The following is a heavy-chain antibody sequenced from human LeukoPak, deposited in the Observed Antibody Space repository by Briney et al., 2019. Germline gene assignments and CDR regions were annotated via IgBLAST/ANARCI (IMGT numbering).Heavy chain of an antibody. CDR2: IYYSGST. V-gene: IGHV4-59*01. CDR3: ARGVGRKVTTYFDY. D-gene: IGHD4-17*01. J-gene: IGHJ4*02. CDR1: GGSIGSYY. Sequence: SETLSLTCTVSGGSIGSYYWSWIRQPPGKGLEWIGYIYYSGSTNYNPSLKSRVTISVDTSKNQFSLKLSSVTAADTAVYYCARGVGRKVTTYFDYWGQGTLVTVSS.